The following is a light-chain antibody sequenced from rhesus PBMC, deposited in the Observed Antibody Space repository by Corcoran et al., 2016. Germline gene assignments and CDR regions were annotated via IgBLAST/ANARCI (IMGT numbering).Light chain of an antibody. CDR3: QQDYSDPYT. Sequence: DIQMTQSPSSLSASVGDTVTIPCRASQSFSRSLAWYQQKPGKAPKLLIYSASSSQSGVPSRLSGSKSGTDFTLTISSLQPEDVASYYCQQDYSDPYTFGQGTKVEIK. CDR1: QSFSRS. CDR2: SAS. J-gene: IGKJ2*01. V-gene: IGKV1-46*01.